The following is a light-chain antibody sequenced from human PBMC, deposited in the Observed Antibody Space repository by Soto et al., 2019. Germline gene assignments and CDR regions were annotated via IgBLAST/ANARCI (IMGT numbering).Light chain of an antibody. CDR2: EVS. J-gene: IGLJ3*02. V-gene: IGLV2-14*01. Sequence: QSALTQPASVSGSPGQSITISCTGTSSDIGYYNYVSWYQQHPGKAPKLMIYEVSNRPSGVSNRFSGSKSANTASLTISGLQAEDEADYYCTSFTRSSTWVFGGGTQLTVL. CDR1: SSDIGYYNY. CDR3: TSFTRSSTWV.